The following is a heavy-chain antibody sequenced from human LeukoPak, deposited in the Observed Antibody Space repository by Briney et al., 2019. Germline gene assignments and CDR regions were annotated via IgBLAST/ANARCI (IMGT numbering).Heavy chain of an antibody. D-gene: IGHD2-21*01. V-gene: IGHV3-23*01. CDR1: GFTFRSNA. CDR2: IGSSGTST. CDR3: AKLVMNSLFDY. Sequence: GGSLRLSCAASGFTFRSNAMSWVRQAPGKGLEWVAAIGSSGTSTYYADSVEGRFTISRDNSKNTLYLQMNSLRAEDTAVYYCAKLVMNSLFDYWGQGTLVTVSS. J-gene: IGHJ4*02.